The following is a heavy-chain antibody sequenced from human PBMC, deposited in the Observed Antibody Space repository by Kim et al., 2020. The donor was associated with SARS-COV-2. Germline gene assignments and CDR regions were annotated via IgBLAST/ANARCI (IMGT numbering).Heavy chain of an antibody. CDR2: IYYSGST. CDR1: GGSISSSSYY. J-gene: IGHJ6*02. Sequence: SETLSLTCTVSGGSISSSSYYWGWIRQPPGKGLEWIGSIYYSGSTYYNPSLKSRVTISVDTSKNQFSLKLSSVTAADTAVYYCARPWIQLGYGMDVWGQGTTVTVSS. V-gene: IGHV4-39*01. D-gene: IGHD5-18*01. CDR3: ARPWIQLGYGMDV.